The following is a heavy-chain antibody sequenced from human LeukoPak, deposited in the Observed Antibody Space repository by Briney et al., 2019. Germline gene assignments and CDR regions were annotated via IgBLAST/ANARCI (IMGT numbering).Heavy chain of an antibody. V-gene: IGHV1-46*01. CDR3: ARGPSPFKDCSGGSCYSYFDY. CDR2: INPSGGST. CDR1: GYTFTSYY. D-gene: IGHD2-15*01. J-gene: IGHJ4*02. Sequence: ASVKVSCKASGYTFTSYYMHWVRQAPGQGLEWMGIINPSGGSTSYAQKFQGRVTMTRDMSTSTVYMELSSLRSEDTAVYYCARGPSPFKDCSGGSCYSYFDYWGQGTLVTVSS.